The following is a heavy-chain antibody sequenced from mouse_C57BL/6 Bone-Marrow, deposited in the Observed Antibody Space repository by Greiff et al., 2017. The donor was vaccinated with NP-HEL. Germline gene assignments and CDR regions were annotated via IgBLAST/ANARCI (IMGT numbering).Heavy chain of an antibody. J-gene: IGHJ2*01. Sequence: QVQLQQSGAELVRPGSSVKLSCKASGYTFTSYWMDWVKQRPGQGLEWIGNIYPSDSETHYNQKFKDKATLTVDKSSSTAYMQLSSLTSEDSAVYYCARATTVVGYFDYWGQGTTLTVSS. CDR1: GYTFTSYW. V-gene: IGHV1-61*01. CDR3: ARATTVVGYFDY. CDR2: IYPSDSET. D-gene: IGHD1-1*01.